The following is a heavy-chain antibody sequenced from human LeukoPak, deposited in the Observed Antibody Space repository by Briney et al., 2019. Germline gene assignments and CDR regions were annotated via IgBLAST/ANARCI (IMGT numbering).Heavy chain of an antibody. CDR2: ISSSSSYI. V-gene: IGHV3-21*01. CDR3: ARDEGLTIFGVAYFDY. CDR1: GFTFSSYS. Sequence: GGSLRLSCAASGFTFSSYSMNWVRQAPGKGLEWVSSISSSSSYIYYADSVRGRFTISRDNAKNSLYLQMNSLRAEDTAVYYCARDEGLTIFGVAYFDYWGQGTLVTVSS. J-gene: IGHJ4*02. D-gene: IGHD3-3*01.